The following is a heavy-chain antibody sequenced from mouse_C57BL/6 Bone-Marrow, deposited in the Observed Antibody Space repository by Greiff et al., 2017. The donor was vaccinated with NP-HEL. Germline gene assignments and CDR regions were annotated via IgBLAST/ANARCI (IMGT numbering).Heavy chain of an antibody. Sequence: EVKLMESGAELVRPGASVKLSCTASGFNIKDDYMHWVKQRPEQGLEWIGWIDPENGDTEYASKFQGKATITADTSSNTAYLQLSSLTSEDTAVYYCTTVIYYYGSRGQGTLVTVSA. V-gene: IGHV14-4*01. D-gene: IGHD1-1*01. CDR3: TTVIYYYGS. CDR1: GFNIKDDY. CDR2: IDPENGDT. J-gene: IGHJ3*01.